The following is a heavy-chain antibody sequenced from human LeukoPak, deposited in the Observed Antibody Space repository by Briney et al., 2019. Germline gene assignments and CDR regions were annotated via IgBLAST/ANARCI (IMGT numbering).Heavy chain of an antibody. CDR3: AKLSGYQAYYYMDV. V-gene: IGHV3-33*06. CDR1: GFTFSSYS. Sequence: GGSLRLSCAASGFTFSSYSMNWVRQAPGKGLEWVAVIWYDGSNKYYADSVKGRFTISRDNSKNTLYLEMNSLRAEDTAVYYCAKLSGYQAYYYMDVWGKGTTVTVSS. D-gene: IGHD3-22*01. J-gene: IGHJ6*03. CDR2: IWYDGSNK.